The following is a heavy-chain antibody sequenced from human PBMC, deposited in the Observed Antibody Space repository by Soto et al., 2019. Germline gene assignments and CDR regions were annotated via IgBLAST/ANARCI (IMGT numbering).Heavy chain of an antibody. Sequence: GGSLRLSCAASGFTFSDYYMSWIRQAPGKGLEWVSYISSSGSTIYYADSVKGRFTISRDNAKNSLYLQMNSLRAEDTAVYYCARYKTYYDFWSGYYAPRDVYYGSGSYYNYWGQGTLVTVSS. CDR3: ARYKTYYDFWSGYYAPRDVYYGSGSYYNY. V-gene: IGHV3-11*01. J-gene: IGHJ4*02. CDR1: GFTFSDYY. CDR2: ISSSGSTI. D-gene: IGHD3-10*01.